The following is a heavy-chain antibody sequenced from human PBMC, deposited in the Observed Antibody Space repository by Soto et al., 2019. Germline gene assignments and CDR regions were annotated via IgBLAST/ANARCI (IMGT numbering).Heavy chain of an antibody. CDR2: INTDGSSI. V-gene: IGHV3-74*01. Sequence: VQLVESGGGLVQPGGSLRLSCAASGISISGYWMHWVRQAPGKGLVWVSRINTDGSSITYAASVEGRFTISRDNAKNTLYLQMNGLRAEDTAVYFCARVGGNYPNYYFDYWGQGTLVIVSS. CDR1: GISISGYW. D-gene: IGHD1-26*01. CDR3: ARVGGNYPNYYFDY. J-gene: IGHJ4*02.